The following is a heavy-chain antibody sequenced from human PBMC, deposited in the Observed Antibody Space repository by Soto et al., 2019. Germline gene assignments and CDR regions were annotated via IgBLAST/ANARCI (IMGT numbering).Heavy chain of an antibody. J-gene: IGHJ4*02. Sequence: ASVKVSCKASGYTFTSYGISWVRQAPGQGLEWKGWISAYNGNTNYAQKLQGRVTMTTDTSTSTAYMELRSLRSDDTAVYYCARDLSSYYDSSGYVGYWGQGTLVTVSS. V-gene: IGHV1-18*01. CDR3: ARDLSSYYDSSGYVGY. CDR2: ISAYNGNT. CDR1: GYTFTSYG. D-gene: IGHD3-22*01.